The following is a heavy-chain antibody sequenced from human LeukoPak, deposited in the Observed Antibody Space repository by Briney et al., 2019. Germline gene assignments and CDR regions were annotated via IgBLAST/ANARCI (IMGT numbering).Heavy chain of an antibody. CDR1: GGSISSYY. V-gene: IGHV4-59*01. CDR3: ARGEGVAAARTPFQH. D-gene: IGHD6-13*01. J-gene: IGHJ1*01. Sequence: SEPLSLPCTVSGGSISSYYWSWIRQPPGKGLEWIGYIYYSESTNYNPSLKCRVTISVDTSKNQFSLELSSVTAADTAVYYCARGEGVAAARTPFQHWGQGTLSPSPQ. CDR2: IYYSEST.